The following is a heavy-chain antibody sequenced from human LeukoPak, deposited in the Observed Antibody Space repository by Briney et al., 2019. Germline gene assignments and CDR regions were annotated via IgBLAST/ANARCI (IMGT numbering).Heavy chain of an antibody. CDR3: ARGWLGTEHFDY. CDR1: GFTFNDYW. V-gene: IGHV3-74*01. CDR2: INTDGSRI. Sequence: PGGSLRLSFSTSGFTFNDYWMHWVRQAPGQGLVWVSRINTDGSRIYYEDSVKGRFTISRDNAKNTVYLEMNSLRAEDTAVYYCARGWLGTEHFDYWGQGTLVTVSS. J-gene: IGHJ4*02. D-gene: IGHD1-7*01.